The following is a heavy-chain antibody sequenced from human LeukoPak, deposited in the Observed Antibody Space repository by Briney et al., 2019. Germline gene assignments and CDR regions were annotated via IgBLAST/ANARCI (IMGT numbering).Heavy chain of an antibody. V-gene: IGHV5-51*01. D-gene: IGHD3-3*01. CDR3: ARRAGNAYKSGPDH. CDR2: IYPGDGDT. Sequence: GESLKISCKVSGYSFISYWIAWVRQVPGKGLEWMGIIYPGDGDTKYSPSFQGQVTISTDKSSSTAYLQWSSLKASDTAIYYCARRAGNAYKSGPDHWGQGTQVTVSS. J-gene: IGHJ4*02. CDR1: GYSFISYW.